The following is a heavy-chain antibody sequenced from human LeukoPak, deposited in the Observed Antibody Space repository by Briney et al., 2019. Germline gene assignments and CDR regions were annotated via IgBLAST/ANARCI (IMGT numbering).Heavy chain of an antibody. CDR3: ARDNTLRYSSGWYTGYFQH. V-gene: IGHV1-69*10. D-gene: IGHD6-19*01. J-gene: IGHJ1*01. CDR1: GGTFSSYA. Sequence: ASVKVSCKASGGTFSSYAISWVRQAPGQGLEWMGGIIPILGIANYAQKFQGRVTITADKSTSTAYMELSSLRSEDTAVYYCARDNTLRYSSGWYTGYFQHWGQGTLVTVSS. CDR2: IIPILGIA.